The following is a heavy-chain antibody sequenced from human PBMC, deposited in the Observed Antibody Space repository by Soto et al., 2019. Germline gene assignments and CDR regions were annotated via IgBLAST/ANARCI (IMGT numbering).Heavy chain of an antibody. J-gene: IGHJ5*01. D-gene: IGHD2-21*02. CDR3: ARDWAGGNSFLRSFWFDA. CDR1: GFTFSSYA. CDR2: ISYDGSNK. Sequence: GSLRLSCAASGFTFSSYAMHRVRQAPGKGLEWVAVISYDGSNKYYADSVKGRFTISRDNSKNTLYLQMNSLRAEDTAVYYCARDWAGGNSFLRSFWFDAWGQGTLVTVSS. V-gene: IGHV3-30-3*01.